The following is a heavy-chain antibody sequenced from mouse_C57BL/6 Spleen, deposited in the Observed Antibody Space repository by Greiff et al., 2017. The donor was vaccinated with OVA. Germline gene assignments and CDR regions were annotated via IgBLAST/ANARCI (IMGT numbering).Heavy chain of an antibody. CDR2: IDPSDSYT. V-gene: IGHV1-69*01. CDR1: GYTFTSYW. J-gene: IGHJ4*01. D-gene: IGHD1-1*01. Sequence: VQLQQPGAELVMPGASVKLSCKASGYTFTSYWMHWVKQRPGQGLEWIGEIDPSDSYTNYNQKFKGKSTLTVDKSSSTAYMQLSSLTSEDSAVYYCARRFTTVEYYAMDYWGQGTSVTVSS. CDR3: ARRFTTVEYYAMDY.